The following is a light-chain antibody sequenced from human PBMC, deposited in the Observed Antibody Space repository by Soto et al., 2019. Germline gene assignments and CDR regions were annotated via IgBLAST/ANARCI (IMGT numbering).Light chain of an antibody. CDR2: STN. J-gene: IGLJ1*01. CDR1: SSNIGSRT. CDR3: AAWDDSLNGYV. V-gene: IGLV1-44*01. Sequence: QSVLTQPPSASGTPGQRVTISCSGSSSNIGSRTVNWYRQFPGTAPRLLIYSTNQRPSGVPDRFSGSKSGTSASLAISGLQSEDEADYYCAAWDDSLNGYVVGTGTKVPVL.